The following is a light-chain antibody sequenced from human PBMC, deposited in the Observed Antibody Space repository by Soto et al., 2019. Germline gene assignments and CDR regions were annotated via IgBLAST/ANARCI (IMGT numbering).Light chain of an antibody. J-gene: IGKJ4*01. V-gene: IGKV3-15*01. CDR2: AAS. CDR1: QTVSTN. CDR3: QQYNNWPPLT. Sequence: VMTQSPATLSVSPGERATLSCRASQTVSTNLAWYQQRPGQAPRLLIYAASARATGIPARFSGSGSGTEFTLTISSLQSEDFAVYYCQQYNNWPPLTFGGGTKVDIK.